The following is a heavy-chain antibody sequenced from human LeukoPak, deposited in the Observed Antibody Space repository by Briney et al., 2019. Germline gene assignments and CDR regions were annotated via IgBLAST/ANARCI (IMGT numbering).Heavy chain of an antibody. Sequence: SQTLSLTCNVSGGSIISGGYYWTWIRQPPGKGLEWIGYIYHSESTYYNPSLKSRVTISVDKSRNQFSLKLSSVTAADTAVYYCAIGYCSSTSCYDEDWYFDLWGRGTLVTVSS. CDR1: GGSIISGGYY. J-gene: IGHJ2*01. D-gene: IGHD2-2*01. CDR3: AIGYCSSTSCYDEDWYFDL. CDR2: IYHSEST. V-gene: IGHV4-30-2*01.